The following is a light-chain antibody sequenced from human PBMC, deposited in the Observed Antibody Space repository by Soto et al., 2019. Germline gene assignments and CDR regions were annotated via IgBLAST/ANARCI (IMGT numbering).Light chain of an antibody. V-gene: IGKV3-20*01. CDR2: GAS. CDR3: QQYGSSPPFT. CDR1: QSVSSSY. J-gene: IGKJ1*01. Sequence: EIVLTQSPGTLSLSPGERATLSCRASQSVSSSYLAWYQQKSGQAPRLLIYGASSRATGIPDRFGGSGSGTDFTLTISRLEPEDFAVYYCQQYGSSPPFTFGQGTKVDIK.